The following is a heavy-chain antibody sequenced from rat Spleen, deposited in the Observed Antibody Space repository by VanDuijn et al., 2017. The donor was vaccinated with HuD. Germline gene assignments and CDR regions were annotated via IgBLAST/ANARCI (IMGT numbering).Heavy chain of an antibody. CDR1: GFTFSDYY. Sequence: EVQLVESDGGLVQPGRSLKLSCAASGFTFSDYYMAWVRQAPTKGLEWVATISYDGSSTYYRDSVKGRFTISRDNAKSTLYLQMDSLRSEDTATYYCARRPNGYYHLHSRWFAYWGQGTLVTVSS. V-gene: IGHV5-29*01. CDR3: ARRPNGYYHLHSRWFAY. D-gene: IGHD1-12*03. CDR2: ISYDGSST. J-gene: IGHJ3*01.